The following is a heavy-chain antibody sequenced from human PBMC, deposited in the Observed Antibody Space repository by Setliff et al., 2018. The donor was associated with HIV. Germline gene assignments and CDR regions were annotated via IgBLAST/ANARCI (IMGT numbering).Heavy chain of an antibody. J-gene: IGHJ4*02. CDR2: MYYRGTT. CDR1: GGSIVSSSYY. D-gene: IGHD3-10*01. CDR3: ARQGLTMNRGVPAPILYYFDY. V-gene: IGHV4-39*01. Sequence: SETLSLTCTVSGGSIVSSSYYWGWIRQPPGKGLEWIGTMYYRGTTYNNPSLKSRVTFSADTSKNQFSLNLNSVTATDTAVYYCARQGLTMNRGVPAPILYYFDYWGPGSLVTVSS.